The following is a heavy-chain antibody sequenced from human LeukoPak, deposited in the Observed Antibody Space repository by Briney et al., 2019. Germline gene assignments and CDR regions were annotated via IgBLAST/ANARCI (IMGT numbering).Heavy chain of an antibody. CDR2: ISSSGSTI. D-gene: IGHD5-18*01. CDR3: ARAGRSYGYLPGKDLDY. CDR1: GFTFSSYE. V-gene: IGHV3-48*03. Sequence: GGSLRLSCAASGFTFSSYEMNWVRQAPGKGLEWVSYISSSGSTIYYADSVKGRFTISRDNANNSLYLQMNSLRAEDTAVYYCARAGRSYGYLPGKDLDYWGQGTLVTVSS. J-gene: IGHJ4*02.